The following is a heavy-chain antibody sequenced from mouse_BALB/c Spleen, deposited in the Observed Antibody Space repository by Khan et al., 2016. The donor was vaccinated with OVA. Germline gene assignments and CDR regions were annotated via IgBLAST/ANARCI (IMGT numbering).Heavy chain of an antibody. V-gene: IGHV3-2*02. J-gene: IGHJ2*01. CDR2: TSYSGNT. CDR3: ARVYWGDFDY. Sequence: EVELQESGPGLVKPSQSLSLTCTVTGYSITTDYAWNWIRQFPGNKLEWMGFTSYSGNTKYNPSLKSRISITRDTSKNQFFLQLKSVTTEDTARYYFARVYWGDFDYWGQGNNLKV. D-gene: IGHD1-1*01. CDR1: GYSITTDYA.